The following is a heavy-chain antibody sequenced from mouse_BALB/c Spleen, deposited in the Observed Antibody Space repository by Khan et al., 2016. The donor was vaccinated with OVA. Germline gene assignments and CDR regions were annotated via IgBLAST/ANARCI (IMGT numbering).Heavy chain of an antibody. Sequence: QVQLQQSGPGLVAPSQSLSITCTISGFSLTNYGVHWVRQPPGKGLEWLVVIWSDGSTTYNSALKSRLTISKDNSESQVFLKMNSLQTDDTAMYFCARQPYYHYNSMDYWGQGTSVTVSS. CDR1: GFSLTNYG. J-gene: IGHJ4*01. CDR2: IWSDGST. CDR3: ARQPYYHYNSMDY. V-gene: IGHV2-6-1*01. D-gene: IGHD2-10*01.